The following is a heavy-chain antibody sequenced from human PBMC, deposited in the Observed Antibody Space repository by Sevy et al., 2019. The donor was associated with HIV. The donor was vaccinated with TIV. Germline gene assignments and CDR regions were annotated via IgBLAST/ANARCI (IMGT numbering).Heavy chain of an antibody. CDR2: ISAYNGNT. CDR3: ARAVVVPAAIRGDLFDP. V-gene: IGHV1-18*01. Sequence: ASVKVSCKASGYTFTSYGISWVRQAPGQGLEWMGWISAYNGNTNYAQKLQGRVTMTTDTSTSTAYMELRSLRSDDTAVYYCARAVVVPAAIRGDLFDPWGQGTLVTVSS. D-gene: IGHD2-2*02. J-gene: IGHJ5*02. CDR1: GYTFTSYG.